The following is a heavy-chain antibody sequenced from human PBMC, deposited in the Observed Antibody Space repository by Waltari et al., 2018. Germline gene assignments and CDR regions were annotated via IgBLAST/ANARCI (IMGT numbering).Heavy chain of an antibody. CDR1: GGSISSYY. Sequence: QVQLQESGPGLVKPSETLSLTCTVSGGSISSYYWSWIRQPPGKGLEWIGYIYYSASTNYNPSLKSRVTISVDTSKNQFSLKLSSVTAADTAVYYCARAVRNTRVIDYWGQGTLVTVSS. CDR2: IYYSAST. CDR3: ARAVRNTRVIDY. J-gene: IGHJ4*02. V-gene: IGHV4-59*01. D-gene: IGHD1-1*01.